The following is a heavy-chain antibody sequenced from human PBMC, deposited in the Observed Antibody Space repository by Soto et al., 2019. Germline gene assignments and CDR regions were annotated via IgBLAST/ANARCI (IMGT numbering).Heavy chain of an antibody. V-gene: IGHV3-23*01. J-gene: IGHJ6*02. CDR2: INNSGGTT. Sequence: GGSLRLSCAASGFTFSSYAMSWVRQAPGKGLEWVSGINNSGGTTYYADSVKGRFTISRDNSKNTLYLQMNSLRAEDTAVYYCAKCDPARHYYFYYGMDVWGQGTTVTVSS. CDR3: AKCDPARHYYFYYGMDV. CDR1: GFTFSSYA.